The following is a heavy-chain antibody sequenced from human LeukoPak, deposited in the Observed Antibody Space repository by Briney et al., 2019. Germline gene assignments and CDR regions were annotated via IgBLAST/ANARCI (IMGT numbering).Heavy chain of an antibody. D-gene: IGHD3-22*01. CDR1: GFGVHTFA. V-gene: IGHV4-59*02. J-gene: IGHJ4*02. CDR3: ARGLDYYDSSGYSLGY. Sequence: PGGSLRLSCAVSGFGVHTFAMSWVRQAPGKGLEWIGYIYYSGSTNYNPSLKSRVTISVDTSKNQFSLKLSSVTAADTAVYYCARGLDYYDSSGYSLGYWGQGTLVTVSS. CDR2: IYYSGST.